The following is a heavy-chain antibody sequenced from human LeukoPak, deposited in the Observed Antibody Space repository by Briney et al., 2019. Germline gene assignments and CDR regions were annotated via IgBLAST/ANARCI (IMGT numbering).Heavy chain of an antibody. D-gene: IGHD3-10*01. CDR3: ANGGGSGSYYWFDP. CDR1: GFTFSSYG. Sequence: GGTLRLSCAASGFTFSSYGMSWVRQAPGKGLEWVSAISGSGSSTYYADSVKGRFTISRDNSKNTLYLQMNSLRAEDTAVYYCANGGGSGSYYWFDPWGQGTLVTVSS. V-gene: IGHV3-23*01. J-gene: IGHJ5*02. CDR2: ISGSGSST.